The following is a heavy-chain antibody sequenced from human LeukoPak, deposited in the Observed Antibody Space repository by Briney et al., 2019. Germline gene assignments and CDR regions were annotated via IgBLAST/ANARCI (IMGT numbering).Heavy chain of an antibody. J-gene: IGHJ4*02. CDR3: ARGYPFDY. V-gene: IGHV4-61*02. Sequence: SQTLSLTCTVSGGSISSGSYYWTWIRQPAGKGLEWIGRFYTSGNTNYSPSLQSRVTISVDTSKNQFSLKLSSVTAADTAFYYCARGYPFDYWGQGTLVTVSS. CDR1: GGSISSGSYY. D-gene: IGHD1-14*01. CDR2: FYTSGNT.